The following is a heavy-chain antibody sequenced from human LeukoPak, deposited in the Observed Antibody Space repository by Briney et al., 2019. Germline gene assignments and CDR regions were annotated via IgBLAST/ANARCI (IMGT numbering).Heavy chain of an antibody. CDR3: ALTAGYYTNPRFDY. J-gene: IGHJ4*02. V-gene: IGHV4-59*01. Sequence: PPETLSLTCTVSGDSISSYYWSWIRQPPGKGLEWIGYIYYSGSTNYDPSLKSRVTISVDTSKNQFSLKLSSVTAADTAVYYCALTAGYYTNPRFDYWGQGTLVTVSS. CDR1: GDSISSYY. CDR2: IYYSGST. D-gene: IGHD3-22*01.